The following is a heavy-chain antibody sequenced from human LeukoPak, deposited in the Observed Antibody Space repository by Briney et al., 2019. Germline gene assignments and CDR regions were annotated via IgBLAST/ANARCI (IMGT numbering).Heavy chain of an antibody. Sequence: MPSGTLSLTCAVSGGSISSSNWWSWVRQPPGKGLEWIGEIYHSGSINYNPSLKSRVTISVDKSKNQFSLKLSSVTAADTAVYYCARGPTLYSSSWYFRHWGQGTLVTVSS. J-gene: IGHJ1*01. CDR3: ARGPTLYSSSWYFRH. CDR2: IYHSGSI. V-gene: IGHV4-4*02. D-gene: IGHD6-13*01. CDR1: GGSISSSNW.